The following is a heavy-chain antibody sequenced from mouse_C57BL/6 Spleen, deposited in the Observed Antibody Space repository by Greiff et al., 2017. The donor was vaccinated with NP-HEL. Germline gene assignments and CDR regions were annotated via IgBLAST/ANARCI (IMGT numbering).Heavy chain of an antibody. V-gene: IGHV5-4*01. CDR1: GFTFSSYA. J-gene: IGHJ4*01. CDR2: ISDGGSYT. D-gene: IGHD2-12*01. CDR3: ARDYDDGYYYAMDY. Sequence: EVHLVESGGGLVKPGGSLKLSCAASGFTFSSYAMSWVRQTPEKRLEWVATISDGGSYTYYPDNVKGRFTISRDNAKNNLYLQMSHLKSEDTAMYYCARDYDDGYYYAMDYWGQGTSVTVSS.